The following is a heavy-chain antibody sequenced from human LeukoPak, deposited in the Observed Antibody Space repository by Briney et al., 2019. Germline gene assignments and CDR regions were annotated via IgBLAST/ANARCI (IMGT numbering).Heavy chain of an antibody. J-gene: IGHJ6*02. CDR2: ISGSGTST. CDR1: GFTFSSYA. V-gene: IGHV3-23*01. Sequence: PGGSLRLSCAASGFTFSSYAMSWVRQAPGKGLEWVSAISGSGTSTYYANSVKGRFTISRDNSKSTLYLQMNSLRAEDTAVYYCAKLELTHLNFYYYAMDVWGQGTTVTVSS. D-gene: IGHD4/OR15-4a*01. CDR3: AKLELTHLNFYYYAMDV.